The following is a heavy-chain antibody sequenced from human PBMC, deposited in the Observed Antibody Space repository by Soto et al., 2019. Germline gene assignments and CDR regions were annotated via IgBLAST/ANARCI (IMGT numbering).Heavy chain of an antibody. D-gene: IGHD3-9*01. CDR1: GFTFSNYA. Sequence: EVQLLESRGGLVQPGGSLRLSCAASGFTFSNYAMSWVRQAPGKGLKWVSSISGSGDRTFSADSLKGRFAISRDNSRNMLFLQISSLRADDTAVYYCAKGRRDDVLTGFYLTYFDYWGQGTQVTVPS. CDR3: AKGRRDDVLTGFYLTYFDY. J-gene: IGHJ4*02. V-gene: IGHV3-23*01. CDR2: ISGSGDRT.